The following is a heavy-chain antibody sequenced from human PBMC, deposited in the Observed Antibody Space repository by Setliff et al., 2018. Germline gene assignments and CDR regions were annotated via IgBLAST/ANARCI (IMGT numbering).Heavy chain of an antibody. D-gene: IGHD1-1*01. V-gene: IGHV4-39*01. Sequence: PSETLSLTCTVSGASLNSGTYYWGWIRQPPGKGLEWIGRIYYRGDTYYNASLKGRLTISVDTAQNQFSLRLTSVTAADTAVYYCARTGTYRYFGYWGQGALVTVSS. J-gene: IGHJ4*02. CDR2: IYYRGDT. CDR3: ARTGTYRYFGY. CDR1: GASLNSGTYY.